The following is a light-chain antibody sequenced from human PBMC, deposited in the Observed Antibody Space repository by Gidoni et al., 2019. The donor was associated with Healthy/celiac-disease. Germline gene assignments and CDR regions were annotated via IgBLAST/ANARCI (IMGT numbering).Light chain of an antibody. CDR2: DAS. CDR3: QQRSNWPPIT. J-gene: IGKJ5*01. V-gene: IGKV3-11*01. CDR1: QNVSSY. Sequence: ELVLTQSPATLSLSPGERATLACMASQNVSSYLAWYKQKPGQAPRLLLYDASNRATGIPARFSGSGSGTDFTLTISSLEPEDFAVYYCQQRSNWPPITFGQGTRLEIK.